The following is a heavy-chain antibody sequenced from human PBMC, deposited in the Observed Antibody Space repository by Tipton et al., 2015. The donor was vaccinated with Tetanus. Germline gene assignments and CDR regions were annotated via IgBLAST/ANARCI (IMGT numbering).Heavy chain of an antibody. Sequence: TLSLTCTVSGGSISSGGYYWSWIRQHPGKGLEWIGEIYYSGSTYYNPSLKSRVTISVDTSKNQFYLKLNSVTATDTAVYYCARDQARGARGWNYFDYWGQGTLVTVSS. J-gene: IGHJ4*02. CDR3: ARDQARGARGWNYFDY. CDR1: GGSISSGGYY. D-gene: IGHD1-26*01. CDR2: IYYSGST. V-gene: IGHV4-31*03.